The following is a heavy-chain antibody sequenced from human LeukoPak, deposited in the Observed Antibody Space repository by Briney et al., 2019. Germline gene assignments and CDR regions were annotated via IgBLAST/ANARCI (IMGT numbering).Heavy chain of an antibody. J-gene: IGHJ4*02. V-gene: IGHV3-23*01. Sequence: PGGSLRLSCAASGFTFRSYSMSWVRQAPGKGLEWVSAISGSGGSTYYADSVKGRFTISRDNSKNTLYLQMNSLRAEDTAVYYCAKISDLTTGTTTPVRVFDYWGQGTLVTVSS. CDR3: AKISDLTTGTTTPVRVFDY. CDR1: GFTFRSYS. CDR2: ISGSGGST. D-gene: IGHD1-1*01.